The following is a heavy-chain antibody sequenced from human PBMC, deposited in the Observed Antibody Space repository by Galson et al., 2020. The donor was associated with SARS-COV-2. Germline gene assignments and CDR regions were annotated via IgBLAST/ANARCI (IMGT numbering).Heavy chain of an antibody. CDR1: GFTFSSYA. CDR3: ASASGSYYFSYFDL. J-gene: IGHJ2*01. D-gene: IGHD1-26*01. V-gene: IGHV3-30*01. CDR2: ISYDGSNK. Sequence: GESLKISFAASGFTFSSYAMHWVRQAPGKGLEWVAVISYDGSNKYYADSVKGRFTISRDNSKNTLYLQMNSLRAEDTAVYYCASASGSYYFSYFDLWGRGTLVTVSS.